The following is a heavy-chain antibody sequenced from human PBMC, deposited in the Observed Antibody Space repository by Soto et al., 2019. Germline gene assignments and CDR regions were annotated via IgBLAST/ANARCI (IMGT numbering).Heavy chain of an antibody. Sequence: QVQLQESGPGLVKPLQTLSLSCNVSGISISTRDFFWNWVRQSPGKGLEWIGFIDHSGSTVSNPFLRSRLSIVLDTPKNQVSLRLTSVTAADTAVYSCVRSIAGYCSGSECYSGGHHFDSWGPGTVVTVSS. V-gene: IGHV4-30-4*01. CDR1: GISISTRDFF. J-gene: IGHJ4*02. CDR2: IDHSGST. D-gene: IGHD2-15*01. CDR3: VRSIAGYCSGSECYSGGHHFDS.